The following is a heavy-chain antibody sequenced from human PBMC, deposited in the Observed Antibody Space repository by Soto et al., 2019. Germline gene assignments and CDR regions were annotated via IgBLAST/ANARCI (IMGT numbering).Heavy chain of an antibody. J-gene: IGHJ4*02. Sequence: EVQVLESGGGLVQPGNSLRLSCAASGFNFNSYAMSWVRQAPGKGLEWVSGISAGGGHTYYTDSVKGRFTISRDISKSTLYLQMNSLRGEDTTVYYCAKGRSMTKELIEYWGQGTLVTVSS. CDR3: AKGRSMTKELIEY. CDR2: ISAGGGHT. D-gene: IGHD1-7*01. V-gene: IGHV3-23*01. CDR1: GFNFNSYA.